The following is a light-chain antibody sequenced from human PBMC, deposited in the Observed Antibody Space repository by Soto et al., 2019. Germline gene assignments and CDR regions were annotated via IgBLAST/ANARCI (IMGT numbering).Light chain of an antibody. V-gene: IGKV1-12*01. CDR1: QGISSW. Sequence: DIQMTQSPSFVSASVGDRVTITCRASQGISSWLAWYQHKPGRAPKLLIHAASSLESGVPSRFSGSGSGTDFTLTNSSLQPEDFATYYCQQTTSFPLTFGGGTKVEIK. CDR3: QQTTSFPLT. CDR2: AAS. J-gene: IGKJ4*01.